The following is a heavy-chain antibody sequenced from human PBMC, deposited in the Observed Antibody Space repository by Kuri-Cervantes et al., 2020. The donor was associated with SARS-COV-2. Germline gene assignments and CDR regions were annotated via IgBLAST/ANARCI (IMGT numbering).Heavy chain of an antibody. Sequence: ASVKVSCKASVYTFTSYAMHWVRQAPGQRLEWMGWSNAGNGNTKYSQEFQGRVTITRDKSTSTAYMELSSLRSEDTAVYYCARDRGSMVRGTGGADYWGQGTLVTVSS. CDR2: SNAGNGNT. CDR1: VYTFTSYA. J-gene: IGHJ4*02. CDR3: ARDRGSMVRGTGGADY. D-gene: IGHD3-10*01. V-gene: IGHV1-3*02.